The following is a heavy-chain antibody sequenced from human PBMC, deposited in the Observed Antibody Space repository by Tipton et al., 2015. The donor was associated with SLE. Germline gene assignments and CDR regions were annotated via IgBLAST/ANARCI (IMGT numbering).Heavy chain of an antibody. V-gene: IGHV4-4*09. CDR1: GGSISSYY. D-gene: IGHD7-27*01. Sequence: TLSLTCTVSGGSISSYYWSWIRQPPGKGLEWIGYIYTSGSTNYNPSLKSRVTISVDTSKNQFSLKLSSVTAADTAVYYCARGRGWGDVWGQGTTVTVSS. CDR3: ARGRGWGDV. J-gene: IGHJ6*02. CDR2: IYTSGST.